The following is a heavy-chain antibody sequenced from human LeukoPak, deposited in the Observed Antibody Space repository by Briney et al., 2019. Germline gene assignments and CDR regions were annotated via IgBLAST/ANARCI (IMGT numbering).Heavy chain of an antibody. CDR2: ISASGSYI. J-gene: IGHJ4*01. Sequence: WGSLRLSCAASGFTFSSYCMNWVRQAPGKGLEWVSSISASGSYIYYADSMNGRFTISRDNTNNSLYLQMNSLGADDTAVYYCENNYGDPSSRWGHGKLVTVSS. V-gene: IGHV3-21*01. CDR3: ENNYGDPSSR. D-gene: IGHD4-17*01. CDR1: GFTFSSYC.